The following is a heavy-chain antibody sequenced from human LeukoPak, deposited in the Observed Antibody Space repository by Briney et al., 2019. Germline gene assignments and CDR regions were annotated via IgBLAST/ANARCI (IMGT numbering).Heavy chain of an antibody. CDR1: GGSVSSVSYY. V-gene: IGHV4-39*01. J-gene: IGHJ4*02. CDR2: VYYSGST. Sequence: SETLSLTCTVSGGSVSSVSYYWGWIRQPPGKGLEWIGSVYYSGSTYYNPSLKSRVTISVDTSKNQFSLKLSSVTAADTAVYYCARGATRLLYGSGSYYRKAKVHFDYWGQGTLVTVSS. D-gene: IGHD3-10*01. CDR3: ARGATRLLYGSGSYYRKAKVHFDY.